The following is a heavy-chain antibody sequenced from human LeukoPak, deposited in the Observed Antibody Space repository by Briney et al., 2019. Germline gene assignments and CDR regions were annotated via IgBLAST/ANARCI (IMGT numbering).Heavy chain of an antibody. Sequence: PSETQSLTRTVSGGSISSYYWSWSRQPPGKGLEWIGYIYYSGSTNYNPSLKSRVTISVDTSKNQFSLKLSSVTAADTAVYYCARLLGPASFYNWFDPWGQGTLATVSS. CDR2: IYYSGST. CDR3: ARLLGPASFYNWFDP. CDR1: GGSISSYY. V-gene: IGHV4-59*01. J-gene: IGHJ5*02. D-gene: IGHD7-27*01.